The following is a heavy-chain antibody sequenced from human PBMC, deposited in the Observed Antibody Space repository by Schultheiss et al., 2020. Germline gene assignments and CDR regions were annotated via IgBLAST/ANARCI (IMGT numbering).Heavy chain of an antibody. J-gene: IGHJ3*02. Sequence: GGSLRLSCAASGFTVSSYGVHWVRQAPGKGLEWVAVIWYDGSNKYYADSVKGRFTISRDNSKNTLYLQMNSLRAEDTAVYYCASHPHPADAFDIWGQGKMGTVSS. CDR1: GFTVSSYG. CDR2: IWYDGSNK. CDR3: ASHPHPADAFDI. V-gene: IGHV3-33*08.